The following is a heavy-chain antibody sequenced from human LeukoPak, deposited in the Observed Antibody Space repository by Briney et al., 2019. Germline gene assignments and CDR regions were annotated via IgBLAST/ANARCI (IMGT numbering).Heavy chain of an antibody. D-gene: IGHD6-13*01. CDR3: AREQLVHTSYNWFGP. CDR1: GYTFTRYY. Sequence: GASVKVSCKASGYTFTRYYIHWVRQAPGQGLEWMGWINTNTGNPTYAQGFTGRFVFSLDTSVSTAYLQISSLKAEDTAVYYCAREQLVHTSYNWFGPWGQGTLVTVSS. CDR2: INTNTGNP. J-gene: IGHJ5*02. V-gene: IGHV7-4-1*02.